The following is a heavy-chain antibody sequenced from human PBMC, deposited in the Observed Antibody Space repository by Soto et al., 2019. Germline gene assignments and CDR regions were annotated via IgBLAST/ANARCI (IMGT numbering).Heavy chain of an antibody. Sequence: QITLKESGPTLVKPTQTLTLNCTFSGFSLSTSGVGVGSICQPPGKVLEWLALIYWDGDKRYGPSLKSRFTITKETTKNQVVLTMTNMDPVDTATSYSAPSKLVTKLWLNNWFDAWGQGTLVTVAS. CDR1: GFSLSTSGVG. CDR2: IYWDGDK. V-gene: IGHV2-5*05. J-gene: IGHJ5*02. D-gene: IGHD5-18*01. CDR3: APSKLVTKLWLNNWFDA.